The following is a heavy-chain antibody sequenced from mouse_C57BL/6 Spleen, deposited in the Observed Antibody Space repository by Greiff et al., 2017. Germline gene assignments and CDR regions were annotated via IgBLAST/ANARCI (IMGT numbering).Heavy chain of an antibody. D-gene: IGHD2-5*01. J-gene: IGHJ4*01. V-gene: IGHV1-18*01. CDR2: INPNNGGT. CDR3: ARGAYYSNYGAMDY. CDR1: GYKFTDYN. Sequence: VQLQQSGPELVKPGASVKIPCKASGYKFTDYNMDWVKQSHGKSLEWIGDINPNNGGTIYNQKFKGKAPLTVDSSSSTAYMEPRSLTSEDTAVYYCARGAYYSNYGAMDYWGQGTSVTVSA.